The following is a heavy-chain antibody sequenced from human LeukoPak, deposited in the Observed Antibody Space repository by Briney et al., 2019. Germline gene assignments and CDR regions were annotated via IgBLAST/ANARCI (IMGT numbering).Heavy chain of an antibody. CDR1: GGTFSSYA. V-gene: IGHV1-69*13. CDR2: IIPIFGTA. J-gene: IGHJ6*02. Sequence: GASVKVSCKASGGTFSSYAISWVRQAPGQGLEWMGGIIPIFGTANYAQKFQGRVTITADESTSTAYMELSGLRSEDTAVYYCAARDYGDYYYGMDVWGQGTTVTVSS. D-gene: IGHD4-17*01. CDR3: AARDYGDYYYGMDV.